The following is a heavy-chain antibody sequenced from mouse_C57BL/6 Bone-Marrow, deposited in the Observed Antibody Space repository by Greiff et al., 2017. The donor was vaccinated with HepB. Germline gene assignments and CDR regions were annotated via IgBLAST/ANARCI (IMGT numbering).Heavy chain of an antibody. D-gene: IGHD1-1*01. CDR3: ARRGGSSYSDFDV. CDR2: IDPSDSYT. J-gene: IGHJ1*03. V-gene: IGHV1-59*01. CDR1: GYTFTSYW. Sequence: QVQLQQPGAELVRPGTSVKLSCKASGYTFTSYWMHWVKQRPGQGLEWIGVIDPSDSYTNYNQKFKGKATLTVDTSSSTAYMQLSSLTSEDSAVYYCARRGGSSYSDFDVWGTGTTVTVSS.